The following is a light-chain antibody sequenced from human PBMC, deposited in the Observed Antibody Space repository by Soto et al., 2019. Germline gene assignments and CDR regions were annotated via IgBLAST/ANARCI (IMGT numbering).Light chain of an antibody. CDR3: QQYNNWRLYT. Sequence: EIVMTQSPVTLSVSPGERATLSCRASQSVSSNLAWYQQKPGQAPRLLIYGASTRATGIPARFSGSGSGTEFTLTISSLQSEDFAVYYCQQYNNWRLYTFGQGTKLEIK. CDR2: GAS. CDR1: QSVSSN. V-gene: IGKV3-15*01. J-gene: IGKJ2*01.